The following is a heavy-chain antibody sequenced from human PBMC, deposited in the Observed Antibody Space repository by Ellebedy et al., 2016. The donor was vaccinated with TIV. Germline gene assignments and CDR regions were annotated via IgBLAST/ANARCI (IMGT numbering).Heavy chain of an antibody. CDR2: IYYSGST. J-gene: IGHJ4*02. D-gene: IGHD6-19*01. CDR3: ASSIAVAGPSN. CDR1: GGSISSYY. V-gene: IGHV4-59*08. Sequence: SETLSLTCTVPGGSISSYYWSWIRQPPGKGLEWIGYIYYSGSTNYNPSLKSRVTISVDTSKNQFSLKLSSVTAADTAVYYCASSIAVAGPSNWGQGTLVTVSS.